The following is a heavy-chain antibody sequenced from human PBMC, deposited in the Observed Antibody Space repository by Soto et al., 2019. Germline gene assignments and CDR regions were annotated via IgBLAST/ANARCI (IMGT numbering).Heavy chain of an antibody. V-gene: IGHV3-74*01. Sequence: GGPLRLSCAASAFIFSSKCMHWVRPAPGKGLVWVSRINTDGSSTSHADFVKGRFTISRDNAKNTLYLQMNSLRTEDTAVYYCAREDFGVFSVAYFDYWGQGTLVTVSS. D-gene: IGHD3-3*01. CDR1: AFIFSSKC. CDR2: INTDGSST. J-gene: IGHJ4*02. CDR3: AREDFGVFSVAYFDY.